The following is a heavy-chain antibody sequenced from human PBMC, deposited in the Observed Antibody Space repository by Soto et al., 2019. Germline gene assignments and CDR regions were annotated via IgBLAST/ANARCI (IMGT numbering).Heavy chain of an antibody. V-gene: IGHV3-33*01. CDR1: GFTFSSYG. J-gene: IGHJ6*02. CDR3: ARATRLRAVITSYYYCGLDV. D-gene: IGHD3-10*01. CDR2: IWCDGSNK. Sequence: GGSLRLSCAASGFTFSSYGMHWVRQAPGKGLEWVAVIWCDGSNKYYADSVKGRFTISRDNSKNTLYLQMNSLRAEDTAVYYYARATRLRAVITSYYYCGLDVWGQGTPVTVSS.